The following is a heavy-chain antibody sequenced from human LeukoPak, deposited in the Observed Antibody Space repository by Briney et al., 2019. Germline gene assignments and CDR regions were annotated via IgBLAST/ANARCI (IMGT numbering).Heavy chain of an antibody. CDR3: ARGAAYSSSSRLYYYYYMDV. CDR1: GFTFSSYW. Sequence: GGSLRLSCAASGFTFSSYWMHWVRQAPGKGLVWVSRINSDGSSTSYADSVKGRFTISRDNAKNTLYLQMNSLRAEDTAVYYCARGAAYSSSSRLYYYYYMDVWGKGTTVTVSS. J-gene: IGHJ6*03. V-gene: IGHV3-74*01. CDR2: INSDGSST. D-gene: IGHD6-6*01.